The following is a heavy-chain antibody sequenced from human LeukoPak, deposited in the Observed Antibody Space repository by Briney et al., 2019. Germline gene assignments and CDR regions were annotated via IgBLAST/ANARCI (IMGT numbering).Heavy chain of an antibody. Sequence: SETLSLTCTVSGGSISSSSYYWGWIRQPPGKGLEWIGSIYYSGSTYYNPSLKSRVTISVDTSKNQFSLKLSSVTAADTAVYYCAKNVVVTAMGRWFDPWGQGTLVTVSS. J-gene: IGHJ5*02. V-gene: IGHV4-39*07. CDR2: IYYSGST. CDR1: GGSISSSSYY. CDR3: AKNVVVTAMGRWFDP. D-gene: IGHD2-21*02.